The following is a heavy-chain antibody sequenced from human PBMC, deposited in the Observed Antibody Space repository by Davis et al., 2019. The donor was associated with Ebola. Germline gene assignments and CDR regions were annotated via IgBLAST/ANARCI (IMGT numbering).Heavy chain of an antibody. V-gene: IGHV3-13*01. CDR1: GFTFSSYD. CDR3: ARSDAAADFNWFDP. D-gene: IGHD6-13*01. Sequence: GESLKISCAASGFTFSSYDMHWVRQATGKGLEWVSAIGTAGDTYYPGSVKGRFTISRENAKNSLYLQMNSLRAGDTAVYYCARSDAAADFNWFDPWGQGTLVTVSS. J-gene: IGHJ5*02. CDR2: IGTAGDT.